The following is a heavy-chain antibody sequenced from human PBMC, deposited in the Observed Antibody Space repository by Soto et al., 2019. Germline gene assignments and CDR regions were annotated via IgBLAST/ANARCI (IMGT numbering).Heavy chain of an antibody. CDR1: GYTLTELS. CDR3: ATIWGANDSSQKNWFDP. V-gene: IGHV1-24*01. D-gene: IGHD1-26*01. J-gene: IGHJ5*02. CDR2: FDPGDGET. Sequence: ASVQVSCKVSGYTLTELSMHWVRQAPGKGREWMGGFDPGDGETIYAQKFQGRVTMTDDTSTDTAYMELSSLRSEDTAVYYCATIWGANDSSQKNWFDPWGQGTLVTVSS.